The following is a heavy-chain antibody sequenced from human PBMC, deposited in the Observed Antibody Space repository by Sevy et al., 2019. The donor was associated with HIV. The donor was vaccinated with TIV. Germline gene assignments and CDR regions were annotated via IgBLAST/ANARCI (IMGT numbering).Heavy chain of an antibody. CDR3: ARDWAYAFDY. J-gene: IGHJ4*02. CDR1: GFTFSSYS. Sequence: GGSLRLSCAASGFTFSSYSMNWVRQAPGKGLEWISYMSGSGDIMDYADSVEGRFTISRDNAKDSRYLQINSLRAEDMGIYYCARDWAYAFDYWGQGTLVTVSS. D-gene: IGHD3-16*01. V-gene: IGHV3-48*01. CDR2: MSGSGDIM.